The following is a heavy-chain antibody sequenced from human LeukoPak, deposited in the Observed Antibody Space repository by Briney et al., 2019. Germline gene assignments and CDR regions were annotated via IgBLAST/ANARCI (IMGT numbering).Heavy chain of an antibody. V-gene: IGHV3-21*01. CDR1: GFTFSYYN. CDR2: ISTSSSYI. Sequence: GGSLRLSCAASGFTFSYYNMNWVRQAPGKGLEWVPSISTSSSYIYYADSVKGRFTISRDNAKNSLYLQMNSLRAEGTAVYYCASPVLLIRGVTVDYWGQGTLVTVSS. CDR3: ASPVLLIRGVTVDY. D-gene: IGHD3-10*01. J-gene: IGHJ4*02.